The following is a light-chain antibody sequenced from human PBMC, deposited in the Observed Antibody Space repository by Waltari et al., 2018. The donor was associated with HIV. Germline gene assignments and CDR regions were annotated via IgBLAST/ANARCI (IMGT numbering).Light chain of an antibody. CDR2: DAS. V-gene: IGKV3D-20*02. J-gene: IGKJ4*01. Sequence: TQSPAILSLPAGKTATLSCRASQNIGNRLGWYKFKPGQPPLLLIFDASRRANGGPDRFSGSGSGTNFTLTLSNLRPWDSAMYYCQHRGPWPSFGRGTRVEI. CDR1: QNIGNR. CDR3: QHRGPWPS.